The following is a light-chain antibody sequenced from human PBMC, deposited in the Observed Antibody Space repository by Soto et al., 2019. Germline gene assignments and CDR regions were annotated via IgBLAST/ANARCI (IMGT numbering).Light chain of an antibody. J-gene: IGKJ4*01. CDR3: LQDYNYPLT. CDR2: AAS. Sequence: AILMTQSPSSLSASVGDRVTITCRASQGIKNDLGWYQQKPGKAPKLLIYAASSLQSGVPSRFSGSGSGTDFTLTISSLQPEDFATYYCLQDYNYPLTFGGGTKVEIK. V-gene: IGKV1-6*01. CDR1: QGIKND.